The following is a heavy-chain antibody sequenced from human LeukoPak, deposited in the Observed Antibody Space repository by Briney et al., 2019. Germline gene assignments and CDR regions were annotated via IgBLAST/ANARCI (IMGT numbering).Heavy chain of an antibody. CDR3: ATEPKQFTNYYYGMDV. Sequence: ASVKVSCKVSGYTLTELSMHWVRQAPGKGLEWMGGLDPEDGETIYAQKFQGRVTMTEDTSTDTAYMELSSLRSEDTAVYYCATEPKQFTNYYYGMDVWGQGTTVTVSS. V-gene: IGHV1-24*01. J-gene: IGHJ6*02. CDR2: LDPEDGET. D-gene: IGHD6-19*01. CDR1: GYTLTELS.